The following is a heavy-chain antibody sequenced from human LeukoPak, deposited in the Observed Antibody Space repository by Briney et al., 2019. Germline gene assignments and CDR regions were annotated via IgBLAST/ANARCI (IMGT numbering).Heavy chain of an antibody. CDR1: GFTFDDYS. V-gene: IGHV3-21*01. Sequence: PGGSLRLSCAASGFTFDDYSMNWVRQAPGKGLEWVSFISSSSGYIFYADSMKGRFTISRDNTKNSLYLQMNSLRAEDTAIYYCTRDLRIAMIADAFDLWGRGTMVTVSS. D-gene: IGHD3-22*01. CDR3: TRDLRIAMIADAFDL. CDR2: ISSSSGYI. J-gene: IGHJ3*01.